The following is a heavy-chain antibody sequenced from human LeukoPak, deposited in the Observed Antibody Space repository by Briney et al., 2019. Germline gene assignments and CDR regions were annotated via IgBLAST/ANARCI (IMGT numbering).Heavy chain of an antibody. CDR2: IYTSGST. J-gene: IGHJ5*02. D-gene: IGHD6-13*01. Sequence: PSETLSLTCTVSGGSISSYYWSWIRQPPGKGLEWIGYIYTSGSTNYNPSLKSRVTISVDTSKNQFSLKLSSVTAADTAVYYCARHERTWYSSSWYDNWFYPWGQGTLVTVSS. CDR3: ARHERTWYSSSWYDNWFYP. CDR1: GGSISSYY. V-gene: IGHV4-4*09.